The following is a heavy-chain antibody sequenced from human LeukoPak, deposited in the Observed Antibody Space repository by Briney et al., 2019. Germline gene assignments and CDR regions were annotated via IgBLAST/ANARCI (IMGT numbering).Heavy chain of an antibody. CDR2: ISAYNGNT. CDR1: GYTFTSYG. V-gene: IGHV1-18*01. CDR3: ARDDCSGSSCYLGVDQH. D-gene: IGHD2-15*01. J-gene: IGHJ1*01. Sequence: ASVKVSCKASGYTFTSYGISWVRQAPGQGLEWMGWISAYNGNTNYAQKLQGRVTMTTDTSTSTAYMELRSLRSDDTAVYYCARDDCSGSSCYLGVDQHWGQGTLVTVSS.